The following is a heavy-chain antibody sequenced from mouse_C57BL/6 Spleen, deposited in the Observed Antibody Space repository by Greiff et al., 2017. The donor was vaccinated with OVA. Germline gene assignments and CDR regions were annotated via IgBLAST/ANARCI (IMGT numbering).Heavy chain of an antibody. CDR3: ASNCGSSYFDY. Sequence: QVQLQQSGPELVKPGASVKISCKASGYSFTSYYIHWVKQRPGQGLEWIGWIYPGSGNTKYNEKFKGKATLTADTSSSTAYMQLSSLTSEDSAVYYCASNCGSSYFDYWGQGTTLTVSS. V-gene: IGHV1-66*01. D-gene: IGHD1-1*01. J-gene: IGHJ2*01. CDR2: IYPGSGNT. CDR1: GYSFTSYY.